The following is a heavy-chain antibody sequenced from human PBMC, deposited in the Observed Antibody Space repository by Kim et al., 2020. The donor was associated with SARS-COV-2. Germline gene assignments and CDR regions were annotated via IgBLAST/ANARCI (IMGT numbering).Heavy chain of an antibody. D-gene: IGHD3-22*01. Sequence: GGSLRLSCAASGFTFNKYWMHWVRQAPGKGLVWVSRINSDGSSTTYADSVKGRFTISRDNAKNTLYLQMNSLRAEDTALYYCHFYYYDTRGGERAVDYWGQGTLVTVSS. V-gene: IGHV3-74*03. CDR3: HFYYYDTRGGERAVDY. CDR2: INSDGSST. CDR1: GFTFNKYW. J-gene: IGHJ4*02.